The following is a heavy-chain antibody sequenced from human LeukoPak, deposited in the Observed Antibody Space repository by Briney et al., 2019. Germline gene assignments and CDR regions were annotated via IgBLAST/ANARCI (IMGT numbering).Heavy chain of an antibody. Sequence: GGSLRLSCAASGFTLSTYAMSWVRQVPAKGLEWVSAISTTIYYADSVKGRFTISRDNAKNSLYLQMNSLRAEDTAVYYCARSGPMSAFDIWGQGTMVTVSS. CDR1: GFTLSTYA. V-gene: IGHV3-69-1*02. J-gene: IGHJ3*02. D-gene: IGHD3-10*01. CDR2: ISTTI. CDR3: ARSGPMSAFDI.